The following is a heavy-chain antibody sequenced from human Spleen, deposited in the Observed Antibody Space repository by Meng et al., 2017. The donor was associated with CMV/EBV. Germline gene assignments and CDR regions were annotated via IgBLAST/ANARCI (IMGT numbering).Heavy chain of an antibody. J-gene: IGHJ4*01. CDR3: AREGGSGIPAAIHVF. D-gene: IGHD2-2*02. V-gene: IGHV1-2*02. CDR2: INPNSGGT. CDR1: GYTFTGYF. Sequence: VSVKVSCKASGYTFTGYFIHWVRQAPGQGLEWMGWINPNSGGTNYAQKFQGRVTMTRDTSISTAYMELSRLRSDDTAVYYCAREGGSGIPAAIHVFWGQGTLVTVSS.